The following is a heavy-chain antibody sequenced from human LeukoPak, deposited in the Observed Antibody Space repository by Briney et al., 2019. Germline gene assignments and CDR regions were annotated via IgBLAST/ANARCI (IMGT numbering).Heavy chain of an antibody. CDR3: ARAKQLVPLLSFDY. CDR2: INPSGVTT. J-gene: IGHJ4*02. CDR1: GYTFSNYN. D-gene: IGHD6-6*01. Sequence: ASVKVSCKASGYTFSNYNMHWVRQAPGQGLEWIGIINPSGVTTTYAQKFQGRVTMTRDTSTSTAYMERSRLRSDDTAVYYCARAKQLVPLLSFDYWGQGTLVTVSS. V-gene: IGHV1-46*01.